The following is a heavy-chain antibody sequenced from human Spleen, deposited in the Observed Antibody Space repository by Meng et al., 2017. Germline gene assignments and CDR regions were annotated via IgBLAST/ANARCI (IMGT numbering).Heavy chain of an antibody. CDR2: TSAYNGNT. D-gene: IGHD6-19*01. J-gene: IGHJ4*02. Sequence: RVESVAEVTEPWAPVKVPCKSSGYTFPDYYSHCVRRAPGQGLEGMGRTSAYNGNTTYAQKLQGRVTMTTDTSTSTAYLGRRSLRSDDTAVYYCARDSMEQCLEQRFDYWGQGTLVTVSS. CDR1: GYTFPDYY. V-gene: IGHV1-18*04. CDR3: ARDSMEQCLEQRFDY.